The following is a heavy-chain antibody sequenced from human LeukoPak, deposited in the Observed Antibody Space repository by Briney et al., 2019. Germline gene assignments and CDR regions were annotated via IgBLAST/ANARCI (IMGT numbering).Heavy chain of an antibody. D-gene: IGHD2-21*01. CDR2: ISYDGSNK. CDR3: ARDYAFALWDFDY. J-gene: IGHJ4*02. Sequence: GGSLRLSCAASGFTFSSYAMHWVRQAPGKGLEWVAVISYDGSNKYYADSVKGRFTISRDNSKNTLYLQMNSLRAEDTAVYYCARDYAFALWDFDYWGQGTLVNVSS. V-gene: IGHV3-30-3*01. CDR1: GFTFSSYA.